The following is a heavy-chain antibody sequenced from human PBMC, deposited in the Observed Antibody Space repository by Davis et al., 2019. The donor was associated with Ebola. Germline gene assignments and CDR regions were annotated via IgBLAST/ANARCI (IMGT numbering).Heavy chain of an antibody. CDR1: GDSFTNYW. CDR3: ARLGFVVDPTAAEF. Sequence: GESLKISCKASGDSFTNYWIGWVRQVPGKGLEWVGIIYPGDPEIRYSPSFQGHVTISADRSTTTAYLRWSSLKASDSALYYCARLGFVVDPTAAEFWGQGTLVTVSS. V-gene: IGHV5-51*01. CDR2: IYPGDPEI. D-gene: IGHD2-15*01. J-gene: IGHJ1*01.